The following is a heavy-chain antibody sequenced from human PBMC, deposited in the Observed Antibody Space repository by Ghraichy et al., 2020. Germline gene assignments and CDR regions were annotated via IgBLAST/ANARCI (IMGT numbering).Heavy chain of an antibody. D-gene: IGHD1-7*01. Sequence: ASVKVSCKASGYTFTSYGISWVRQAPGQGLEWMGWISAYNGNTNYAQKLQGRVTMTTDTSTSTAYMELRSLRSDDTAVYYCARDSSVSELELEASRFDPWGQGTLVTVSS. CDR1: GYTFTSYG. CDR2: ISAYNGNT. V-gene: IGHV1-18*01. CDR3: ARDSSVSELELEASRFDP. J-gene: IGHJ5*02.